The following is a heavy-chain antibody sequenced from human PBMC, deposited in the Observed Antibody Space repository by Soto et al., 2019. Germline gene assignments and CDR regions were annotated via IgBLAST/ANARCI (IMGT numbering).Heavy chain of an antibody. CDR3: ARGDIVVVPAAPPYYYYYGMDV. Sequence: GGSLRLSCAASGFTFSDYYMSWIRQAPGKGLEWVSYISSSSSYTNYADSVKGRFTISRDNAKNSLYLQMNSLRAEDTAVYYCARGDIVVVPAAPPYYYYYGMDVWGQGTTVTVSS. CDR2: ISSSSSYT. D-gene: IGHD2-2*01. CDR1: GFTFSDYY. V-gene: IGHV3-11*06. J-gene: IGHJ6*02.